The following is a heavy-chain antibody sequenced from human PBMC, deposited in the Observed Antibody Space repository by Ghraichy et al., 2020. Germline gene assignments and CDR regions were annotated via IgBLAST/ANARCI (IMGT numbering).Heavy chain of an antibody. CDR2: IYYSGST. D-gene: IGHD3-9*01. Sequence: SETLSLTCTVSGGSISSYHWSWIRQPPGKGLEWIGYIYYSGSTNYNPSLKSRVTISVDTSKNQFSLKLSSVTAADTAVYYCAREEHDILTGYSLRNFDLWGRGTLVTASS. CDR1: GGSISSYH. CDR3: AREEHDILTGYSLRNFDL. J-gene: IGHJ2*01. V-gene: IGHV4-59*01.